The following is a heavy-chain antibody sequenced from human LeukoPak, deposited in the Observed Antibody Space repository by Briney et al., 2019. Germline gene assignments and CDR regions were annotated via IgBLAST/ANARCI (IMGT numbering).Heavy chain of an antibody. V-gene: IGHV4-38-2*02. J-gene: IGHJ5*02. Sequence: SETLSLTCNVSGYFISNGYDWGWIRQPPGKGLEWIGNIHYSGSTSYNPSLKSRVTTSIDTSKNQFSLNLSSVTAADTALYYCARRTRAGDLDWLDPWGQGTLVTVSS. CDR1: GYFISNGYD. CDR3: ARRTRAGDLDWLDP. CDR2: IHYSGST. D-gene: IGHD3-16*01.